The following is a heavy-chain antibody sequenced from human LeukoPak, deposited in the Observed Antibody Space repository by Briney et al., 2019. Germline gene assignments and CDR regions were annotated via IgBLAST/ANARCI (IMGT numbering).Heavy chain of an antibody. J-gene: IGHJ6*02. CDR3: AASITIFGGYGMDV. Sequence: SETLSLTCTVSGGSIRSNYYYWGWIRQPPGKGLEWIGSIYYSGSTYYNPSLKSRVTISVDTSKNQFSLKLSSVTAADTAVYYCAASITIFGGYGMDVWGQGTTVTVSS. CDR1: GGSIRSNYYY. V-gene: IGHV4-39*01. D-gene: IGHD3-3*01. CDR2: IYYSGST.